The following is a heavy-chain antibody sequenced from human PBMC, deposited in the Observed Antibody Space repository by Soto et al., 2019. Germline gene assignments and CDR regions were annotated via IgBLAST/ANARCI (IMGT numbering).Heavy chain of an antibody. CDR2: IIPIFGTA. D-gene: IGHD1-20*01. V-gene: IGHV1-69*13. CDR1: GGTFSSYA. CDR3: ARAGGGYNWASCPPQVYYFDY. Sequence: ASVKVSCKASGGTFSSYAISWVRQAPGQGLEWMGGIIPIFGTANYAQKFQGRVTITADESTRTAYLELSSLRSEDTAVYYCARAGGGYNWASCPPQVYYFDYWGQGTPVTVSS. J-gene: IGHJ4*02.